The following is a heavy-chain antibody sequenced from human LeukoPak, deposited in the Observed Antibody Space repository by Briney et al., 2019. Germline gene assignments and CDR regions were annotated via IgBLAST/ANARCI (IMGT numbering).Heavy chain of an antibody. CDR2: ISSSSSYI. J-gene: IGHJ4*02. CDR3: ARDRAYSSSWYTFDY. Sequence: GGSLRLSCAASGFTFSSYWMSWVRQAPGKGLEWVSSISSSSSYIYYADSVKGRFTISRDNAKNSLYLQMNSLRAEDTAVYYCARDRAYSSSWYTFDYWGQGTLVTVSS. D-gene: IGHD6-13*01. CDR1: GFTFSSYW. V-gene: IGHV3-21*01.